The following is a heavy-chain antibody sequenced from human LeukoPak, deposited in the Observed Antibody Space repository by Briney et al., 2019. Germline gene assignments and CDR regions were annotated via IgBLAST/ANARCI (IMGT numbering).Heavy chain of an antibody. CDR1: GFTLSSYA. CDR3: AKVSSLGHSYGQSXFDY. D-gene: IGHD5-18*01. J-gene: IGHJ4*02. V-gene: IGHV3-23*01. CDR2: ISDSGNT. Sequence: SGGSLRLSCAASGFTLSSYAMSWVRQAPGKGLEWVSAISDSGNTYHADSVKGRFTISRDNSKNTLYLQMNSLRAEDTAVYYCAKVSSLGHSYGQSXFDYWGXXTLVTVSS.